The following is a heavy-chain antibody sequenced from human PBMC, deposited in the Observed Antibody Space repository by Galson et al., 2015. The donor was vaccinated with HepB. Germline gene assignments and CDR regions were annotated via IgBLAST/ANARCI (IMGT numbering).Heavy chain of an antibody. J-gene: IGHJ4*02. D-gene: IGHD6-19*01. CDR2: INTNTGNP. CDR1: GYTFTSYA. CDR3: AAPHRGQWPSHDY. V-gene: IGHV7-4-1*02. Sequence: SVKVSCKASGYTFTSYAMNWVRQAPGQGLEWMGWINTNTGNPTYAQGFTVRFVFSLDTPVSTAYLQISSLKAEDTAVYYCAAPHRGQWPSHDYWGQGTLVTVSS.